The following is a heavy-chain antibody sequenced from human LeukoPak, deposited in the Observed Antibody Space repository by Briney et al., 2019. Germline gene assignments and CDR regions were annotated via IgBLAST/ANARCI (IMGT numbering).Heavy chain of an antibody. CDR3: ARAYYYGSGSMDY. Sequence: SETLSLTCTVSGGSVSRGRYYWSWLRQPPGKGLEWIAYIYYSGSTNYNPSLKSRVTISVDTSKNQFFLRLNSVTAADTAVYYCARAYYYGSGSMDYWGQGTLVTVSS. CDR1: GGSVSRGRYY. J-gene: IGHJ4*02. V-gene: IGHV4-61*01. D-gene: IGHD3-10*01. CDR2: IYYSGST.